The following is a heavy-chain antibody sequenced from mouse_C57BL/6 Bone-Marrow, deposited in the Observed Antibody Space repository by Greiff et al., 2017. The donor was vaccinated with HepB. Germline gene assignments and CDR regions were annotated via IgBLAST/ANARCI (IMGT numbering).Heavy chain of an antibody. Sequence: EVQLQQSGAELVRPGVSVKLSCTASGFNIKDDYMHWVKQRPEQGLEWIGWIDPENGDTEYASKFQGKATITADTSSNTAYLQLSSLTSEDTAVYYCTTTVPWFAYWGQGTLVTVSA. D-gene: IGHD1-1*01. CDR2: IDPENGDT. V-gene: IGHV14-4*01. J-gene: IGHJ3*01. CDR1: GFNIKDDY. CDR3: TTTVPWFAY.